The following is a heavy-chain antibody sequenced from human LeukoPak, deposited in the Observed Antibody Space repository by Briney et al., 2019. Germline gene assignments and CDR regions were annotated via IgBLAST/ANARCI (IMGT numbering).Heavy chain of an antibody. Sequence: GASVKVSCKASGGTFSSYAISWVRQAPGQGLEWMGGIIPIFGTANYAQKFQGRVTITADESTSTAYMELSRLRSDDTAVYYCARAVYKSIPTGPHSNGYMEQDDDYWGQGTLVTDSS. CDR3: ARAVYKSIPTGPHSNGYMEQDDDY. CDR2: IIPIFGTA. D-gene: IGHD5-24*01. J-gene: IGHJ4*02. CDR1: GGTFSSYA. V-gene: IGHV1-69*13.